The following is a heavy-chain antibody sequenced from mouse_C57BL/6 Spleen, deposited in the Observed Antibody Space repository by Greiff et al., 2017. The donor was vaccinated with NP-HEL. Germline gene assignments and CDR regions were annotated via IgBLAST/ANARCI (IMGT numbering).Heavy chain of an antibody. J-gene: IGHJ3*01. CDR1: GYSFTDYN. CDR2: INPNYGTT. CDR3: AREIYYGNSFAY. Sequence: VQLKESGPELVKPGASVKISCKASGYSFTDYNMNWVKQSNGKSLEWIGVINPNYGTTSYNQKFKGKATLTVDQSSSTAYMQLNSLTSKDSAVYYCAREIYYGNSFAYWGQGTLVTVSA. V-gene: IGHV1-39*01. D-gene: IGHD2-1*01.